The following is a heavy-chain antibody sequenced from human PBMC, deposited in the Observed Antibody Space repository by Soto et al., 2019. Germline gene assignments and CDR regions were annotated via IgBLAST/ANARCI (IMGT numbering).Heavy chain of an antibody. J-gene: IGHJ4*02. CDR3: VQDSIKGAYGY. Sequence: GGSLRLSCAASGFTFSNYAMSWVRQAPGKGLDWVSSVRGSGSLTYYADSVKGRFTISRDNSKNTVFLQMSSLGAEDTAIYYCVQDSIKGAYGYWGQGALVTVSS. CDR1: GFTFSNYA. D-gene: IGHD3-16*01. CDR2: VRGSGSLT. V-gene: IGHV3-23*01.